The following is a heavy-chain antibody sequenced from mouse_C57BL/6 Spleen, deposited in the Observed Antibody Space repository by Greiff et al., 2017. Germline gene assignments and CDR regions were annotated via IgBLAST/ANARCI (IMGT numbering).Heavy chain of an antibody. J-gene: IGHJ4*01. D-gene: IGHD4-1*01. CDR2: ISSGGDYI. V-gene: IGHV5-9-1*02. CDR3: TRANRKGAMDY. CDR1: GFTFSSYA. Sequence: EVKVVESGEGLVKPGGSLKLSCAASGFTFSSYAMSWVRQTPEKRLEWVAYISSGGDYIYYADTVKGRFTISRDNARNTLYLQMSSLKSEDTAMYYCTRANRKGAMDYWGQGTSVTVSS.